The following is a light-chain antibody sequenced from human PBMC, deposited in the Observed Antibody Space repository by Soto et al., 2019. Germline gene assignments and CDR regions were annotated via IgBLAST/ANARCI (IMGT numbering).Light chain of an antibody. V-gene: IGKV3-11*01. CDR2: GTS. CDR1: QSVSSY. J-gene: IGKJ4*01. Sequence: EIVLTQSPATLSLSPGERATLSCRASQSVSSYLAWYQQKPGQAPRLLIYGTSNRATGIPARFSGSGSGTDFTLTISSLEPEDFAVYYCQPHSSWPLTFGGVTKVDIK. CDR3: QPHSSWPLT.